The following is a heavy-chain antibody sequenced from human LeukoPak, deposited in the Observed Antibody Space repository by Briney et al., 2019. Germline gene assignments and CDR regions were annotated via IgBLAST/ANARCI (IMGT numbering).Heavy chain of an antibody. D-gene: IGHD4-23*01. J-gene: IGHJ4*02. CDR3: ARGHDYGGNSRFDY. Sequence: PGGSLRLSCAASGFTFSSSSMTWVRQAPGKGLEWVSGINWNGGSTGYADSVKGRFTISRDNAENSLYLQMNSLRAEDTALYYCARGHDYGGNSRFDYWGQGTLVTVSS. CDR2: INWNGGST. V-gene: IGHV3-20*04. CDR1: GFTFSSSS.